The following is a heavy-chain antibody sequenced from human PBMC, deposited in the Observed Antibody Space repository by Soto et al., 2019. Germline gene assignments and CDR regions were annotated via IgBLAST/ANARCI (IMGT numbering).Heavy chain of an antibody. CDR1: GGSISGYY. J-gene: IGHJ6*02. Sequence: PSETLSLTCTVSGGSISGYYWSWIRQPPGKGLEWIGYIYYSGSTNYNPSLKSRVTISVDTSKNQFSLKLNSVTAADTAVYYCARMISISPYTYGMDVWGQGSTVTVS. V-gene: IGHV4-59*08. CDR3: ARMISISPYTYGMDV. D-gene: IGHD3-9*01. CDR2: IYYSGST.